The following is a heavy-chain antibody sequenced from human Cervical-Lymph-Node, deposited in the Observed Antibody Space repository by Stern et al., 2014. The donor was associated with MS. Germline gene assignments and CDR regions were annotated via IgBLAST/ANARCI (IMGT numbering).Heavy chain of an antibody. CDR3: SRETGATEEYYFDY. Sequence: EVQLVESGGGLVQPGRSLRLSCTASGFTFGDYAMSWVRPAPGKGLEWVGFIRSKPYGGTPEYAASVRGRFTISRDDSKSIAYLQMNSLKTEDTALYYCSRETGATEEYYFDYWGQGALVTVSS. V-gene: IGHV3-49*04. D-gene: IGHD1-26*01. J-gene: IGHJ4*02. CDR1: GFTFGDYA. CDR2: IRSKPYGGTP.